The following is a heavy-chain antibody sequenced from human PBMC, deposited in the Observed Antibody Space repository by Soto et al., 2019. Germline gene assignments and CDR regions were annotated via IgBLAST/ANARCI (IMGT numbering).Heavy chain of an antibody. J-gene: IGHJ3*01. D-gene: IGHD2-21*02. CDR1: GFTFNYYW. Sequence: EVQLVESEGGLVQRGGSLRLSCAASGFTFNYYWMHWVRQAPGQGLVWVSHIHSDGSSTTYADSVKGRFTISRDNAKNTLYLQMNSLRAEDTAVYSCARGDKGGFDLWGQGTTVTVSS. V-gene: IGHV3-74*01. CDR2: IHSDGSST. CDR3: ARGDKGGFDL.